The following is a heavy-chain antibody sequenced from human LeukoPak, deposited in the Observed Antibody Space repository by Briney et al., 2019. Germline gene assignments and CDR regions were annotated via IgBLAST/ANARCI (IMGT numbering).Heavy chain of an antibody. D-gene: IGHD3-10*01. Sequence: SVKVSCKASGGTFSSHAISWVRQAPGQGLEWMGRIIPIFGTANYAQKFQGRVTITTDESTNTAYMELSSLRSEDTAVYYCARVGGSGSQPDPWGQGTLVTVSS. CDR2: IIPIFGTA. V-gene: IGHV1-69*05. CDR3: ARVGGSGSQPDP. J-gene: IGHJ5*02. CDR1: GGTFSSHA.